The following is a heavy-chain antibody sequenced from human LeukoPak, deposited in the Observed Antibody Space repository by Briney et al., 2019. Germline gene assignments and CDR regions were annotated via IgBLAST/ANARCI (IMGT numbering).Heavy chain of an antibody. Sequence: GGSLRLSCVASGFTFITYSMNWVRQAPGKGLEWVSSISSSSDYIYYADSVKGRFTISRGNAKNSLYLQMNSLRAEDTAVYYCARDRITVAATETSFDYWGQGTLVTVSS. CDR2: ISSSSDYI. CDR3: ARDRITVAATETSFDY. D-gene: IGHD6-19*01. CDR1: GFTFITYS. V-gene: IGHV3-21*01. J-gene: IGHJ4*02.